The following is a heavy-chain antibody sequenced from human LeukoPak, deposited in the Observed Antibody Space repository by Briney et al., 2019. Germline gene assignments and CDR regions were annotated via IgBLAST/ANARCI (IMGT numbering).Heavy chain of an antibody. Sequence: GGSLRLSCAASGFPVSSIYMSWVRQAPGKGLQWVSLIYSGGGTYYADSVKGRFTISRDNSKNTLYLQMNSLRAEDTAVYYCAREGSSGFVGYWGQGTLVTVSS. V-gene: IGHV3-53*01. J-gene: IGHJ4*02. CDR3: AREGSSGFVGY. D-gene: IGHD6-19*01. CDR1: GFPVSSIY. CDR2: IYSGGGT.